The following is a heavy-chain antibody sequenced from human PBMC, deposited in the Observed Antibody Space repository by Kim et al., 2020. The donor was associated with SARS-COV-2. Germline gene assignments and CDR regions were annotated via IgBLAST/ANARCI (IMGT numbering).Heavy chain of an antibody. CDR1: GFTFSSYS. J-gene: IGHJ4*02. CDR3: ARVLTSGWSYFDY. V-gene: IGHV3-21*04. D-gene: IGHD6-19*01. CDR2: ISSSSSYI. Sequence: GGSLRLSCAASGFTFSSYSMNWVRQAPGKGLEWISSISSSSSYIYYADSVKGRFTISRDNPRASLYLQMNSLRAEDTAVYYCARVLTSGWSYFDYWGQGTLVTVSS.